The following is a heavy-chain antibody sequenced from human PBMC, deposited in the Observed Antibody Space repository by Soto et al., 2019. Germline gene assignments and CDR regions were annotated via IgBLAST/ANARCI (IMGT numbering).Heavy chain of an antibody. J-gene: IGHJ4*02. Sequence: QVQLVQSGAEEKKPGASVKVSCKASGYTFTSYAMHWVRQAPGQRLEWMGWINAGNGNTKYSQKFQGRVTITRNTSASTAYMELSSLRSEDTAVYYCARVGGWYVPDYWGQGTLVTVSS. V-gene: IGHV1-3*05. D-gene: IGHD6-19*01. CDR2: INAGNGNT. CDR1: GYTFTSYA. CDR3: ARVGGWYVPDY.